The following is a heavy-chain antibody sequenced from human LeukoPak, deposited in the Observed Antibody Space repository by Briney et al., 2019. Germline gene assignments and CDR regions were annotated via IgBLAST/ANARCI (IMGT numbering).Heavy chain of an antibody. CDR3: AKDLGYGSGSSFDY. J-gene: IGHJ4*02. D-gene: IGHD3-10*01. Sequence: GGSLRLSCAASGFTFNSYAMNWVRQAPGKGLEWVSTISGGGGGTYYADSVKGRFTISRDDSKNTLYLKMNSLRAEDTAVYYCAKDLGYGSGSSFDYWGQGTLVTVSS. CDR2: ISGGGGGT. CDR1: GFTFNSYA. V-gene: IGHV3-23*01.